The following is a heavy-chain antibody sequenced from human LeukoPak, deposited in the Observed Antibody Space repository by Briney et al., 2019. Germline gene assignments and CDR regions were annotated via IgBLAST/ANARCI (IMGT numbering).Heavy chain of an antibody. Sequence: GASVKVSCKASGYTFTSYGISWVRQAPGQGLEWMGWISAYNGNTNYAQKLQGRVTMTTDTSTSTAYMELSSLRSEDTAVYYCARVLEWLTQYYFDYWGQGTLVTVSS. D-gene: IGHD6-19*01. CDR3: ARVLEWLTQYYFDY. J-gene: IGHJ4*02. CDR2: ISAYNGNT. CDR1: GYTFTSYG. V-gene: IGHV1-18*01.